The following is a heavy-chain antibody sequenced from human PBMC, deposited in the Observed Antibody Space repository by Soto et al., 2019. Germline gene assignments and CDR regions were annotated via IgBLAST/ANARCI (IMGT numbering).Heavy chain of an antibody. CDR3: ARDGGRHSGGIDY. Sequence: QVQLVQSGAEVKKPGSSVKVSCKASGGTFSSYSINWVRQAPGQGLEWMGEIIPSVGTANYAQKFQGRVTITADESTSTAYMELSSLRAGDTAVYYCARDGGRHSGGIDYWGQGTLVTVSS. CDR2: IIPSVGTA. J-gene: IGHJ4*02. V-gene: IGHV1-69*01. CDR1: GGTFSSYS. D-gene: IGHD1-26*01.